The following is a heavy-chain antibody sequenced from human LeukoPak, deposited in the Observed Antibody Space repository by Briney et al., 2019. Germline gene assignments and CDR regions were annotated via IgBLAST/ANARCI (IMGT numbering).Heavy chain of an antibody. CDR1: GFTFSSYS. CDR3: ASTGNDYGDYDAFDI. V-gene: IGHV3-48*04. J-gene: IGHJ3*02. CDR2: ISSSSSTI. Sequence: GGSLRLSCAASGFTFSSYSMNWVRQAPGKGLEWVSSISSSSSTIYYADSVKGRFTISRDNAKNSLYLQMNSLRAEDTAVYYCASTGNDYGDYDAFDIWGQGTMVTVSS. D-gene: IGHD4-17*01.